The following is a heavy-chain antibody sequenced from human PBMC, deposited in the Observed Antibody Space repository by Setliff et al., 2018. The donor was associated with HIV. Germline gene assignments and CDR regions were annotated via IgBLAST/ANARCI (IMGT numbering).Heavy chain of an antibody. V-gene: IGHV3-13*01. CDR1: GFAFSDYD. Sequence: GGSLRLSCATSGFAFSDYDFHWVRQVTGEGLEWVSAIGTGGDTYYADSVKGRFTITRENAKNSLYLQMNNVRAGDTAVYYCTRELNGHTSSHYYFGLDVWGQGTTVTVSS. D-gene: IGHD6-6*01. CDR3: TRELNGHTSSHYYFGLDV. J-gene: IGHJ6*02. CDR2: IGTGGDT.